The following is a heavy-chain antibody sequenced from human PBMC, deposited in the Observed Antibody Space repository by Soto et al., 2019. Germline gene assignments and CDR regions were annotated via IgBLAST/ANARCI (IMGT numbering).Heavy chain of an antibody. CDR1: GYTFTSYG. CDR3: ARQGYCTNGVCYRENWFDP. V-gene: IGHV1-18*01. CDR2: ISAYNGNT. J-gene: IGHJ5*02. Sequence: EASVKVSCKASGYTFTSYGISWVRQAPGQGLEWMGWISAYNGNTNYAQKLQGRVTMTTDTSTSTAYMELRSLRSDDTAVYYCARQGYCTNGVCYRENWFDPWGQGTLVTVSS. D-gene: IGHD2-8*01.